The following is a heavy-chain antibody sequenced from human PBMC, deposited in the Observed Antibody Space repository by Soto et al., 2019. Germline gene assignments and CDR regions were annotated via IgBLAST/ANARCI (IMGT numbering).Heavy chain of an antibody. J-gene: IGHJ4*02. D-gene: IGHD5-12*01. CDR1: GFTFSTYS. Sequence: GGSLSLSYTSSGFTFSTYSMNWIRQAPGKGLEWISYISYVSPTIYYADSVKGRFTISRDNAKNSLYLQMNGLRDEDTAVYYCAREMATITEIDYWGQGTLVTVSS. V-gene: IGHV3-48*02. CDR2: ISYVSPTI. CDR3: AREMATITEIDY.